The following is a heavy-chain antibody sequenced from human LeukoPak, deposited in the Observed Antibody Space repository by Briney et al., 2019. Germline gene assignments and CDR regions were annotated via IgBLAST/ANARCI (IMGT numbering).Heavy chain of an antibody. CDR3: AKDGFGEWGYYYYYGMDV. CDR2: ISYDGSNK. D-gene: IGHD3-10*01. V-gene: IGHV3-30*18. Sequence: PGGSLRLSCAASGFTFSSYGMHWVRQAPGKGLEWVAVISYDGSNKYYADSVKGRFTISRDNSKNTLYLQMNSLRAEDTAVYYCAKDGFGEWGYYYYYGMDVWGKGTTVTVSS. J-gene: IGHJ6*04. CDR1: GFTFSSYG.